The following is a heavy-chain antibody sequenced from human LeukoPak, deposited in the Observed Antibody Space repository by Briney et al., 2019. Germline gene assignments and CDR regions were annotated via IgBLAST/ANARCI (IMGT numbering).Heavy chain of an antibody. J-gene: IGHJ5*02. CDR1: GGTFSSYA. D-gene: IGHD6-6*01. CDR2: IIPIFGTA. CDR3: ARGDRSSSNWFDP. Sequence: ASVKVSCKASGGTFSSYAISWVRQAPGQGLEWMGGIIPIFGTANYAQKFQGRVTITRNTSISTAYMELSSLRSEDTAVYYCARGDRSSSNWFDPWGQGTLVTVSS. V-gene: IGHV1-69*05.